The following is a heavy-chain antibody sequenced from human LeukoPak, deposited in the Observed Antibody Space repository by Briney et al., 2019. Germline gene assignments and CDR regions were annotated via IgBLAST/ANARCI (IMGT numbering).Heavy chain of an antibody. V-gene: IGHV1-46*01. J-gene: IGHJ4*02. CDR3: ARALPPAAGRRAGMMGD. CDR1: GYTFTSYG. D-gene: IGHD6-13*01. Sequence: ASVKVSCKASGYTFTSYGISWVRQAPGQGLEWMTMINPSGGSTSYVQKFQGRVTMTSDMSTSTVYMELSSLRSEDTAVYYCARALPPAAGRRAGMMGDWGQGTLVTVSS. CDR2: INPSGGST.